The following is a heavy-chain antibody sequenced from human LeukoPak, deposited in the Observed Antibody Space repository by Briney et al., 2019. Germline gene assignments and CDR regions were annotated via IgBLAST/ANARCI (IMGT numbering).Heavy chain of an antibody. V-gene: IGHV1-46*01. CDR1: GYTFTCYY. CDR2: INPSGGST. Sequence: EASVKVSCKASGYTFTCYYMHWVRQAPGQGLEWMGIINPSGGSTSYGQKFQGRVTMTRDTSTSTVYMELSSLRSEDTAVYYCARDRRYYDDSSGYIGPFDYWGQGTLVTVSS. CDR3: ARDRRYYDDSSGYIGPFDY. J-gene: IGHJ4*02. D-gene: IGHD3-22*01.